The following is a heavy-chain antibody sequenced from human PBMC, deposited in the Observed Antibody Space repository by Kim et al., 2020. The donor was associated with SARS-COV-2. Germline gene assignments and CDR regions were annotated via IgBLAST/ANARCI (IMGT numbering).Heavy chain of an antibody. J-gene: IGHJ4*02. V-gene: IGHV3-23*01. CDR3: AKDTYCSGGSCYPGGFDY. D-gene: IGHD2-15*01. Sequence: KGRFTISRDNSKNTLYLQMNSLRAEDTAVYYCAKDTYCSGGSCYPGGFDYWGQGTLVTVSS.